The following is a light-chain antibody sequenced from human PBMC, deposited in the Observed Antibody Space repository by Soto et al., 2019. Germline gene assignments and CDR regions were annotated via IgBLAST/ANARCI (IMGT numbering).Light chain of an antibody. J-gene: IGKJ5*01. CDR2: GAS. Sequence: EIVLTQSPGTPSLSPGEGATLSCRASQSVSSSYLAWYQQKPGQAPRLLIYGASSRATGIPDRFSGTGSETDFTLTISRLEPEDFAVYYCQQYDNSPITFGQGTRLEI. V-gene: IGKV3-20*01. CDR1: QSVSSSY. CDR3: QQYDNSPIT.